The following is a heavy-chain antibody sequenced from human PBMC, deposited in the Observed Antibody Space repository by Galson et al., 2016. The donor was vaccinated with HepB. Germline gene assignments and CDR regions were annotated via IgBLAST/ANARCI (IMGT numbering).Heavy chain of an antibody. J-gene: IGHJ4*02. CDR1: GGSIPTDNW. D-gene: IGHD3-9*01. CDR3: ARGVLTGYYNIQRAPYFDF. V-gene: IGHV4-4*02. CDR2: ITHNGRT. Sequence: SETLSLTCAVSGGSIPTDNWWSWVRQPPGKGLEWIGDITHNGRTNYSPALKSRVNISVDKSNNHFSLDLSSVTAADTALYFCARGVLTGYYNIQRAPYFDFWGQGALVTVSS.